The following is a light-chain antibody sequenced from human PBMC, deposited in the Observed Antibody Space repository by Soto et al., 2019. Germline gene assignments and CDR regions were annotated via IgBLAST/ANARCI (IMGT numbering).Light chain of an antibody. CDR3: SSYSSSSLYV. J-gene: IGLJ1*01. CDR2: DVN. Sequence: QSALTQPASESGSPGQSLTISCTGTSSDVGGYNYVSWYQHHPGKAPKLMIYDVNNRPSGVSNRFFGSKSGNTASLTISGLQAEDEADYYCSSYSSSSLYVFGTATKLTLL. CDR1: SSDVGGYNY. V-gene: IGLV2-14*03.